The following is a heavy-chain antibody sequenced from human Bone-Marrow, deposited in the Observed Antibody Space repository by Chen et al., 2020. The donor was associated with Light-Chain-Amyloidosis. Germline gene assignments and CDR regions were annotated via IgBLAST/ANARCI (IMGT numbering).Heavy chain of an antibody. CDR1: GFTFRTSW. CDR3: SREFTGYDDY. D-gene: IGHD5-12*01. J-gene: IGHJ4*02. CDR2: INPDGTRV. V-gene: IGHV3-74*01. Sequence: DVQLLASGGGLVQPGGSLRLSCAASGFTFRTSWMHWVRQAPGKGLVWVSRINPDGTRVDYEDSVRGRFTISRDDAKSTVYLQMNSLRAEDTAVYYCSREFTGYDDYWGQGTLVTVSS.